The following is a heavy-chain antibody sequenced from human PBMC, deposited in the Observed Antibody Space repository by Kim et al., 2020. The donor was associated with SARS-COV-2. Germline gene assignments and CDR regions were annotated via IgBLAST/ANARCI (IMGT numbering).Heavy chain of an antibody. CDR2: ISYSGST. J-gene: IGHJ5*02. CDR1: GGSISSGEYY. V-gene: IGHV4-31*03. D-gene: IGHD3-10*01. CDR3: AKVANYGSGNYHRFDP. Sequence: SETLSLTCTVSGGSISSGEYYWTWIRQHPGKSLEWIGYISYSGSTFYNPSLKRRITISLDTSNNQFSLKLSSVSAADTAVYYCAKVANYGSGNYHRFDPWGQGTLVTVSS.